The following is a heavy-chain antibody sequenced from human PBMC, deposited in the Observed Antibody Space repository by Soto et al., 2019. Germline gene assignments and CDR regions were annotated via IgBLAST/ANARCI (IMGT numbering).Heavy chain of an antibody. Sequence: EVQLVESGGGLVQPGGSLXLSCAASGFXIXXYWMSWVRQAPGRGLEWVANIKQDGSERYYVDSLKGRFTISRDNSENSLYLQMNSLRLEDTAIYYCVRDPQRVDCWGQGTLVTVSS. V-gene: IGHV3-7*03. CDR3: VRDPQRVDC. CDR1: GFXIXXYW. J-gene: IGHJ4*02. CDR2: IKQDGSER.